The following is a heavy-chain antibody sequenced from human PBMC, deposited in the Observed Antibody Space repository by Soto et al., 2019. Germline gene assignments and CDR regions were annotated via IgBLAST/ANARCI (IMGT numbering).Heavy chain of an antibody. CDR1: GYTFTSYG. J-gene: IGHJ6*02. D-gene: IGHD2-15*01. Sequence: ASVKVSCKASGYTFTSYGISWVRQAPGQGLEWIGWISAYNGNTNYAQKLQGRVTMTTDTSTSTAYMELRSLRSDDTAVYYCARRRGGGNAIYYYGMDVWGQGTTVTVSS. CDR3: ARRRGGGNAIYYYGMDV. CDR2: ISAYNGNT. V-gene: IGHV1-18*01.